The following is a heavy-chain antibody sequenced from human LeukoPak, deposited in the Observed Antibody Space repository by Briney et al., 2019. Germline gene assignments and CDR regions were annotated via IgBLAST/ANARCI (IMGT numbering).Heavy chain of an antibody. V-gene: IGHV4-34*01. CDR3: ARRVTIIYYMDL. CDR2: IKDSGGT. J-gene: IGHJ6*03. Sequence: SETLSLTCAVFDGSFSGYYWTWIRHFPRRGLGWIGEIKDSGGTHYSPSLKSRVTISVDTSKNQFSMKLRSVTAADTAVYYCARRVTIIYYMDLWGKGTTVTVSS. D-gene: IGHD3-3*01. CDR1: DGSFSGYY.